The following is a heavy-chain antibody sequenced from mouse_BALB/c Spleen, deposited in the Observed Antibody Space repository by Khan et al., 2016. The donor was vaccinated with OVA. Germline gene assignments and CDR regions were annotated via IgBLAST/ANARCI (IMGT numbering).Heavy chain of an antibody. CDR1: GFTFSSYS. CDR2: ISSGGDYT. D-gene: IGHD4-1*01. Sequence: EVQLVESGGDLVKPGGSLKLSCAASGFTFSSYSMSWVRQTPDKRLEWVATISSGGDYTYYPDSGKGQFTVTRDDATNTIYLQMSSLKSEDKAMYYCASHLTGSFAYWGQGTLVTVSA. CDR3: ASHLTGSFAY. V-gene: IGHV5-6*01. J-gene: IGHJ3*01.